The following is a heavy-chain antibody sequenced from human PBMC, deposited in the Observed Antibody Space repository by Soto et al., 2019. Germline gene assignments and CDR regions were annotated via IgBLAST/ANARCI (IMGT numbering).Heavy chain of an antibody. CDR2: IYPGDSDT. Sequence: PGESLKISCKGSGYSFTSYWIGWVRQMPGKGLEWMGIIYPGDSDTRYSPSFQGQVTISADKSISTAYLQWSSLKASDTAMYYCARLQGIQLWSQGTYYFDYWGQGTLVTVSS. D-gene: IGHD5-18*01. V-gene: IGHV5-51*01. CDR3: ARLQGIQLWSQGTYYFDY. J-gene: IGHJ4*02. CDR1: GYSFTSYW.